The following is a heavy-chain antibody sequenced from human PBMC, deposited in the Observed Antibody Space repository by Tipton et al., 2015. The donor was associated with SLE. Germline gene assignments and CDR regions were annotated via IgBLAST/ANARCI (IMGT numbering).Heavy chain of an antibody. CDR1: GGSVSSGGYY. J-gene: IGHJ2*01. Sequence: TLSLTCTVPGGSVSSGGYYWNWIRQHPGKGLEWIGYIYYSGSTYYNPSLKSRVTISVDTSKNQFSLKLSSVTAADTAVYYCARKRLPDLDFDLWGRGTLVTVSS. D-gene: IGHD3-16*01. CDR2: IYYSGST. V-gene: IGHV4-31*03. CDR3: ARKRLPDLDFDL.